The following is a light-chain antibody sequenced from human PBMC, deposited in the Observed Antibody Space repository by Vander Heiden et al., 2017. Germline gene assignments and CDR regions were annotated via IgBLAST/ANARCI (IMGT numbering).Light chain of an antibody. J-gene: IGLJ3*02. V-gene: IGLV6-57*01. CDR2: EYN. Sequence: NFMLTQPHSVSEYPGKTVTISCTRSSGSIASNYVHWYQQRPCNSPITVIFEYNQRPSGCPDRFSGSIDSSSNSASLTISGLKTEDEADYYCQSYDSSNHWVFGGGTKLTVL. CDR1: SGSIASNY. CDR3: QSYDSSNHWV.